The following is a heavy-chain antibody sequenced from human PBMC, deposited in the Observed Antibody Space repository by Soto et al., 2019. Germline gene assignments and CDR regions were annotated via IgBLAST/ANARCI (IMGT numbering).Heavy chain of an antibody. J-gene: IGHJ6*02. V-gene: IGHV3-23*01. D-gene: IGHD6-13*01. Sequence: WGSLRLSCAASGFTFSSYAMSWVRQAPGKGLEWVSAISGSGGSTYYADSVKGRFTISRDNSKNTLYLQMNSLRAEDTAVYYCAKRLGSSWQDYYYYYGMDVWGQGTTVTVSS. CDR3: AKRLGSSWQDYYYYYGMDV. CDR1: GFTFSSYA. CDR2: ISGSGGST.